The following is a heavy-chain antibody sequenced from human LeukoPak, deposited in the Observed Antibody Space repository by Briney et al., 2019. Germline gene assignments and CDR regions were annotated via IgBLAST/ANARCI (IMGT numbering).Heavy chain of an antibody. CDR2: IIPIFGTT. V-gene: IGHV1-69*01. D-gene: IGHD2-8*01. CDR3: ARGLPGVLGAPLYLDN. Sequence: SVKVSCKASGGTFRTNGISGVRQGPGQGLEWMGGIIPIFGTTTYAQTFQGRLTITADESTGTAYMQLSSLRSEDTAMYYCARGLPGVLGAPLYLDNWGQGTLVTVSS. J-gene: IGHJ4*02. CDR1: GGTFRTNG.